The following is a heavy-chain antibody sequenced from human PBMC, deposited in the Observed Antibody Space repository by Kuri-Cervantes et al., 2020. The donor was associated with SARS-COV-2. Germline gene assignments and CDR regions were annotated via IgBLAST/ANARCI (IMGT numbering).Heavy chain of an antibody. V-gene: IGHV3-33*01. Sequence: SCKASGYTFTSYYMHWVRQAPGKGLEWVAVIWYDGSNKYYADSVKGRFTISRDNSKNTLYLQMNSLRAEDTAVYYCAREGIQLWEGIYYYYGMDVWGQGTTVTVSS. CDR2: IWYDGSNK. CDR1: GYTFTSYY. CDR3: AREGIQLWEGIYYYYGMDV. J-gene: IGHJ6*02. D-gene: IGHD5-18*01.